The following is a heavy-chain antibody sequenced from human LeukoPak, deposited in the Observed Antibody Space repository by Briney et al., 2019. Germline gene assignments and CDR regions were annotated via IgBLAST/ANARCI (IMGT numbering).Heavy chain of an antibody. J-gene: IGHJ4*02. CDR3: AKGADCGGDCFRLTFHY. CDR1: GFTFNNYA. CDR2: ISGSGGST. Sequence: TGGSLRLSCAASGFTFNNYAMSWVRQAPGKGLEWVSVISGSGGSTYYADSVKGRFTISRDNSKNTLSLQMNSLRAEDTAVYYCAKGADCGGDCFRLTFHYWGQGTLVTVSS. D-gene: IGHD2-21*02. V-gene: IGHV3-23*01.